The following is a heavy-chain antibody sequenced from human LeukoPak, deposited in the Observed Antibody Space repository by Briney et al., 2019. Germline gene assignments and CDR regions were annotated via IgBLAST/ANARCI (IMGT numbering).Heavy chain of an antibody. J-gene: IGHJ4*02. V-gene: IGHV4-34*01. CDR1: GGSFSGYY. CDR3: ARESRGYSYGGGDY. CDR2: VNHSGST. D-gene: IGHD5-18*01. Sequence: SETLSLTCAVYGGSFSGYYWSWIRQPPGKGLEWIGEVNHSGSTNYNPSLKSRVTISVDTSKNQFSLKLSSVTAADTAVYYCARESRGYSYGGGDYWGQGTLVTVSS.